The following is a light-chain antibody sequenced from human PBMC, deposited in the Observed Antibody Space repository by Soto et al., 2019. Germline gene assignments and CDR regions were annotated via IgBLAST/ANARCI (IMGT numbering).Light chain of an antibody. V-gene: IGKV3-11*01. Sequence: IGLTKSPATLSLSPWEIATLSCRASQSVSSYLAWYQQKPGQAPRLLIYDASNRATGIPARFRGSGSETEFTLTISRLQPDDFATYYCQQSYSTLSITFGQATRLEIK. CDR3: QQSYSTLSIT. J-gene: IGKJ5*01. CDR1: QSVSSY. CDR2: DAS.